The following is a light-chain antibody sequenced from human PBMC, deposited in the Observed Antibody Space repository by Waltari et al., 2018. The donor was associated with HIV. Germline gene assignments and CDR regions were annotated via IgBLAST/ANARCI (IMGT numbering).Light chain of an antibody. V-gene: IGLV3-21*01. CDR3: QVWENSRDQS. Sequence: SYVLTQPPSVSVAPGEPARLTCGGSCIGRKHVTWYQQQSGQAPPRVIYDDRLRPPGIPARLSGSNSGNTATLTISRVEGADEADYYCQVWENSRDQSFGPGTRVTV. CDR1: CIGRKH. CDR2: DDR. J-gene: IGLJ1*01.